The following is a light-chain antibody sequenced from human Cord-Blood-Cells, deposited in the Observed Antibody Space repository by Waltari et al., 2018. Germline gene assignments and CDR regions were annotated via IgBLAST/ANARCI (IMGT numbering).Light chain of an antibody. CDR3: QQSYSTPRT. Sequence: DIQMTQSPSSQSASLGDRLIITCRASQSISSYLNRYQQKPGKAPKLLIYAASRLQSGVPSRFSGSGSGTDFTLTISSLQPEDFATYYCQQSYSTPRTFGQGTKVEIK. CDR1: QSISSY. CDR2: AAS. J-gene: IGKJ1*01. V-gene: IGKV1-39*01.